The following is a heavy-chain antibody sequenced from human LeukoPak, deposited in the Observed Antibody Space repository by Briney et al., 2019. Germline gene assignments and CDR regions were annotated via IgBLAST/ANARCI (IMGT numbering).Heavy chain of an antibody. D-gene: IGHD3-3*01. Sequence: GASVKVSCKASGYTFTSYYMHWVRQAPGQGLEWMGIINPSGGSTSYAQKFQGRVTMTRDTSTSTVYMELSSLRSEDTAVYYCARGPDDFWSGSYYFDYWGQGTLVTVSS. CDR3: ARGPDDFWSGSYYFDY. J-gene: IGHJ4*02. CDR2: INPSGGST. CDR1: GYTFTSYY. V-gene: IGHV1-46*01.